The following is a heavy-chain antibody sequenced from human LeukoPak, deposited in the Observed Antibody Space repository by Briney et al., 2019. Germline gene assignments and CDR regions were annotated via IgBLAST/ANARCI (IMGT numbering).Heavy chain of an antibody. CDR3: VRDRGSGWYYMDR. CDR2: ISSSGSTI. Sequence: GGSLRLSCAASGFTFSSYEMNWVRQAPGKGLEWVSYISSSGSTIYYADSVKGRFTISRDNSRNTVSLHMKSLRVDDTAIYFCVRDRGSGWYYMDRWGQGTLVTVAS. J-gene: IGHJ4*02. V-gene: IGHV3-48*03. CDR1: GFTFSSYE. D-gene: IGHD6-19*01.